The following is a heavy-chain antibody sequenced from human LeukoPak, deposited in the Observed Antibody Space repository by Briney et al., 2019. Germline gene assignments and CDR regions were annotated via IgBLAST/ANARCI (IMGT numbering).Heavy chain of an antibody. V-gene: IGHV1-46*01. CDR2: INPSGGST. D-gene: IGHD3-10*01. J-gene: IGHJ4*02. Sequence: ASVKVSCEASGYTFTSYYMHWVRQAPGQGLEWMGIINPSGGSTSYAQKFQGRVTMTRDTSTSTVYMELSSLRSEDTAVYYCARASYYGSGTYQFDSWGQGTLVTVSS. CDR3: ARASYYGSGTYQFDS. CDR1: GYTFTSYY.